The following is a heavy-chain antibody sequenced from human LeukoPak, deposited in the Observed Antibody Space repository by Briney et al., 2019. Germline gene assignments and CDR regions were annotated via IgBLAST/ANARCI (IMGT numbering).Heavy chain of an antibody. CDR3: ARDGLDYFDY. J-gene: IGHJ4*02. V-gene: IGHV3-66*01. D-gene: IGHD6-19*01. CDR1: GFTVSSNY. CDR2: IFGGGSA. Sequence: GGSLRLSCAASGFTVSSNYMSWVRQAPGKGLEGVSVIFGGGSASYTDSVKGRFTISRDNSKNTVYLQVNSLRVEDTAVYYCARDGLDYFDYWGQGTLVTVSS.